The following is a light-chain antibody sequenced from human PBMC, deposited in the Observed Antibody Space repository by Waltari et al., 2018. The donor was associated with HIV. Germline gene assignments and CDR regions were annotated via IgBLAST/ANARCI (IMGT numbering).Light chain of an antibody. CDR2: EVF. V-gene: IGLV2-14*01. CDR1: PSAFGLYNF. J-gene: IGLJ2*01. Sequence: QSTLTQPASVSGSPGQSITIPCPGSPSAFGLYNFISWYQQHPGGVPKVIIYEVFSRPSGISSRFSGSRSANTASLTISWLQPEDEADYYCASFTSNYTLIFGGGTKVTVL. CDR3: ASFTSNYTLI.